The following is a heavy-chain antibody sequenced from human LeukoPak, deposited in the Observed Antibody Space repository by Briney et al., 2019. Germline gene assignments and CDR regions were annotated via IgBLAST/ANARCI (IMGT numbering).Heavy chain of an antibody. Sequence: SETLSLTCAVYGGSFSGYYWSWIRQPPGKGLEWIGEINHSGSTNYNPSLKSRATISVDTSKNQFSLKLSSGTAADTAVYYCARVTGTHYDILTGYYGPYYYFDYWGQGTLVTVSS. CDR2: INHSGST. J-gene: IGHJ4*02. D-gene: IGHD3-9*01. CDR1: GGSFSGYY. CDR3: ARVTGTHYDILTGYYGPYYYFDY. V-gene: IGHV4-34*01.